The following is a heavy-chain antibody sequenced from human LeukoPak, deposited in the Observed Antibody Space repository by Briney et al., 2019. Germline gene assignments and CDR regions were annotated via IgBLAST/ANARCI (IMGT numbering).Heavy chain of an antibody. J-gene: IGHJ4*02. V-gene: IGHV1-2*02. Sequence: ASVKVSCKASGYTFTGYYMHWVRQAPGQGLEWMGWINPNSGGTNYAQKFQGRVTMTRDTSISTAYMELSRLRSDDTAVYYCAKDYGGYCSSTSCYGEGVDYWGQGTLVTVSS. D-gene: IGHD2-2*01. CDR3: AKDYGGYCSSTSCYGEGVDY. CDR1: GYTFTGYY. CDR2: INPNSGGT.